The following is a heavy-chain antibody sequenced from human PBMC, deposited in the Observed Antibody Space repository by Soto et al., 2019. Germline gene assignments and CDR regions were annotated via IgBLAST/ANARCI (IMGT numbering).Heavy chain of an antibody. V-gene: IGHV4-59*08. Sequence: SETLSLTCTVSGGSISSYYWSWIRQPPGKGLEWIGYIYYSGSTNYNPSLKSLVTISVDTSKNQFSLKLSSVTAADTAVYYCARHRDNGAFDYWGQGTLVTVS. CDR1: GGSISSYY. CDR2: IYYSGST. J-gene: IGHJ4*02. D-gene: IGHD2-8*01. CDR3: ARHRDNGAFDY.